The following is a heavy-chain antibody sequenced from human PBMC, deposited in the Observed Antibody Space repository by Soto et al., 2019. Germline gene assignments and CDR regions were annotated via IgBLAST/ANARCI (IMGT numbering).Heavy chain of an antibody. CDR2: ISAYNGNT. Sequence: GASVKVSCKASGYTFTSYGISWVRQAPGQGLEWMGWISAYNGNTNYAQKLQGRVTMTTDTSTTTAYMELRSLRSDDTAVYYCARDLERYYYGSGSYSYYFDYWGQGTLVTVSS. J-gene: IGHJ4*02. CDR1: GYTFTSYG. CDR3: ARDLERYYYGSGSYSYYFDY. V-gene: IGHV1-18*01. D-gene: IGHD3-10*01.